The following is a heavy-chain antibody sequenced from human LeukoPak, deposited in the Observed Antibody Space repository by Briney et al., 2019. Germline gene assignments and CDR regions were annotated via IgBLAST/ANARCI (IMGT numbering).Heavy chain of an antibody. CDR1: GFTLSSYG. CDR2: IWYDGSNK. J-gene: IGHJ4*02. CDR3: SRATVTTGLDY. Sequence: GGSLRLSCAASGFTLSSYGMHWVRQAPGKGLVWVAVIWYDGSNKYYADSVKGRFTISRDNSKNTLYLQMNSLRAEDTAVYYCSRATVTTGLDYWGQGTLVTVSS. V-gene: IGHV3-33*01. D-gene: IGHD4-17*01.